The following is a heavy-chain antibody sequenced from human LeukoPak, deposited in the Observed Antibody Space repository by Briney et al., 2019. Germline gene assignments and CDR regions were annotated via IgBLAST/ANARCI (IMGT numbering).Heavy chain of an antibody. CDR2: IYPGDSET. D-gene: IGHD4-23*01. J-gene: IGHJ4*02. CDR1: GYSFTTHW. Sequence: GESLKISCQASGYSFTTHWIGWVRQMTGRGLEWLGIIYPGDSETKYSPSFQGQVTMSVDRSTNTTYLQWISLKASDTAMYYCARRLYGGRSLVYFDHWGRETQVTVSS. CDR3: ARRLYGGRSLVYFDH. V-gene: IGHV5-51*01.